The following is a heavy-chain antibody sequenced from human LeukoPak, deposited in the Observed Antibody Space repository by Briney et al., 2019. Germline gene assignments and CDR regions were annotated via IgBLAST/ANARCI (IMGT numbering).Heavy chain of an antibody. CDR2: ISSSCSYI. CDR1: GFTFSSYS. J-gene: IGHJ5*02. CDR3: ARARVAAAGTKYWFDP. Sequence: GGSLRLSCAASGFTFSSYSMNWVRQAPGKGLEWVSLISSSCSYIYYADSVKGRLTISRDNAKNSLYLQMNSLRAEDTAVYYCARARVAAAGTKYWFDPWGQGTLVTGSS. V-gene: IGHV3-21*01. D-gene: IGHD6-13*01.